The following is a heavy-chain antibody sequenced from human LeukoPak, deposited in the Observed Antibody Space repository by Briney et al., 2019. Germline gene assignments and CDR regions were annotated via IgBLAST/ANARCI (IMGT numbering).Heavy chain of an antibody. J-gene: IGHJ3*02. CDR3: ARDRTSGTPDAFDI. CDR2: IYSGGST. D-gene: IGHD1-1*01. V-gene: IGHV3-53*01. Sequence: GGSLRLSCAASGFTVSSNYMSWVRQAPGKGLEWVSVIYSGGSTYYADSVKGRFTISRDNSKNMLYLQMNSLRAEDTAVYYCARDRTSGTPDAFDIWGQGTMVTVSS. CDR1: GFTVSSNY.